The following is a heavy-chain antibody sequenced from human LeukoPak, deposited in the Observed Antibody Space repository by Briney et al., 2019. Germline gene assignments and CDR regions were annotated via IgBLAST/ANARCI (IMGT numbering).Heavy chain of an antibody. CDR2: ITVGGDDT. CDR1: GFTFTSSA. CDR3: AMLASQYLTSWFDY. D-gene: IGHD2/OR15-2a*01. V-gene: IGHV3-23*01. Sequence: PGGSLRLSCATSGFTFTSSAMTWVRQAPGKGLEWVSTITVGGDDTNYADSVKGRFTISRDNSRNTLFLQLNSLRAEDTAVYYCAMLASQYLTSWFDYWGQGTLVTVSS. J-gene: IGHJ4*02.